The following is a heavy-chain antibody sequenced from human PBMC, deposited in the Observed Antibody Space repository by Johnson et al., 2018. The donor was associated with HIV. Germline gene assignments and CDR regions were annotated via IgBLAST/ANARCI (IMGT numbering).Heavy chain of an antibody. CDR2: INSDGGST. Sequence: MMLVESGGGLVQPGGSLRLSCAASGFPFSSSWLHWVRQAPGKGLVWVSRINSDGGSTAYADSVKGRFTISRDNAKNSLYLQMNSLRAEDTAVYYCARDQSEVDAFDIWGQGTMVTVSS. CDR3: ARDQSEVDAFDI. CDR1: GFPFSSSW. V-gene: IGHV3-74*03. J-gene: IGHJ3*02.